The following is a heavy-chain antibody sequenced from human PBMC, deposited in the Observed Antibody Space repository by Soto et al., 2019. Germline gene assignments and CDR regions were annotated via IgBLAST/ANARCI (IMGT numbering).Heavy chain of an antibody. J-gene: IGHJ4*02. Sequence: ASVKVSCKASGYTFTSYYMHWVRQAPGQGLEWMGIINPSVGSTSYAQKFQGRVTMTRDTSTSTVYMELSSLRSEDTAVYYCARLPSAYCGGYCYPVFDYWGQGTLVTVSS. V-gene: IGHV1-46*01. D-gene: IGHD2-21*02. CDR3: ARLPSAYCGGYCYPVFDY. CDR2: INPSVGST. CDR1: GYTFTSYY.